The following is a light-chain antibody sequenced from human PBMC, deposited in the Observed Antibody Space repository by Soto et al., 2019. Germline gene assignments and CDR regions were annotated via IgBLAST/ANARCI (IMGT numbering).Light chain of an antibody. CDR1: TSDVGAYNY. V-gene: IGLV2-14*01. CDR2: DVS. Sequence: QSALTQPASVSGSPGQSITISCTGTTSDVGAYNYVSWYQQHPGKAPKLIIYDVSYRPSGVSNRFSGSKSGNTASLTISGLQAEDEADYYCSSYTRSNTYVFGTGTKVTVL. J-gene: IGLJ1*01. CDR3: SSYTRSNTYV.